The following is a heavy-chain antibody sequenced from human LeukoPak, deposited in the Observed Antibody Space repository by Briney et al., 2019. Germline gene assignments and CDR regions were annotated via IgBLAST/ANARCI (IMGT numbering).Heavy chain of an antibody. CDR1: GGSISSYY. CDR3: ARHSEVYAPLDY. CDR2: IYYSGST. J-gene: IGHJ4*02. V-gene: IGHV4-59*08. D-gene: IGHD2-8*01. Sequence: PSETLPLTCTVSGGSISSYYWSWIRQPPGKGLEWIGYIYYSGSTNYNPSLKSRVTISVDTSKKQFSLKLSSVTAADTAVYYCARHSEVYAPLDYWGQGTLVTVSS.